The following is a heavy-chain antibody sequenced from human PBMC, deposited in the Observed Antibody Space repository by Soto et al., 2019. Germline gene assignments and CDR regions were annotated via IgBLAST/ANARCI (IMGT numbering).Heavy chain of an antibody. CDR2: IYYSGST. Sequence: PSETLSLTCTFSVGSISSGDYYWSLIRQPPGKGLEWIGYIYYSGSTYYNPSLKSRVTISVDTSKNQFSLKVKSVTAADTAVYYCARLSGTYNDRYFDYWGQGTLVTVS. CDR3: ARLSGTYNDRYFDY. CDR1: VGSISSGDYY. V-gene: IGHV4-30-4*01. D-gene: IGHD1-26*01. J-gene: IGHJ4*02.